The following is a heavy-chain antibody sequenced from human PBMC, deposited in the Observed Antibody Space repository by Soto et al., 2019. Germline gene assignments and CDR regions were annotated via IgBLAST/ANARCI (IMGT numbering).Heavy chain of an antibody. V-gene: IGHV1-69*06. CDR2: IIPIFGTA. D-gene: IGHD3-22*01. CDR1: GGTFSSYA. CDR3: ARVTEYYYDSSGYYPPYFDY. Sequence: SVKVSCKASGGTFSSYAISWVRQAPGQGLEWMGGIIPIFGTANYAQKFQGRVTITADKSTSTAYMELSSLRSEDTAVYYCARVTEYYYDSSGYYPPYFDYCGQGTLVTVSS. J-gene: IGHJ4*02.